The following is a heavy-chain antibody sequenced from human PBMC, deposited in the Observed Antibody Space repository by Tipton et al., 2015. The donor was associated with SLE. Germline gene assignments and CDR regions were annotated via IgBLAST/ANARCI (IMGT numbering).Heavy chain of an antibody. V-gene: IGHV4-4*08. D-gene: IGHD4-17*01. CDR1: GGSISSYY. CDR3: ARYRPNYGDYDWRFDY. J-gene: IGHJ4*02. Sequence: TLSLTCTVSGGSISSYYWSWIRQPPGKGLEWIGYIYTSGSTNYNPSLKSRVTISVDTSKNQFSLKLSSVTAADTAVYYCARYRPNYGDYDWRFDYWGQGTLVTVSS. CDR2: IYTSGST.